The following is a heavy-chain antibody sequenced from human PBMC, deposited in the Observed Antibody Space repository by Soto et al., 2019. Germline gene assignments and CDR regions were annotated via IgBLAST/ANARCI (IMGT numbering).Heavy chain of an antibody. D-gene: IGHD2-15*01. Sequence: PSETLSLTCTVSNGSVSGYYWSWIRQPAGKGLEWIGRIYTIGSTSYNPSLKSRVSMSVDTSKNQFSLKVNSVTAADTAVYYCARDPAGYYYFDYWGQGALVTVSS. CDR3: ARDPAGYYYFDY. V-gene: IGHV4-4*07. CDR1: NGSVSGYY. J-gene: IGHJ4*02. CDR2: IYTIGST.